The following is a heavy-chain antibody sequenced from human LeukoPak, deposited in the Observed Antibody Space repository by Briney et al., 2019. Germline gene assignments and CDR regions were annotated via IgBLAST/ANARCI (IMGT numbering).Heavy chain of an antibody. CDR2: IYYSGST. CDR1: GGSISSSSYY. J-gene: IGHJ4*02. Sequence: SETLSLTCTVSGGSISSSSYYWGWIRQPPGKGLEWIGSIYYSGSTYYNPSLKSRVTISVDTSKNQFSLKLSSVTAADTAVYYCARKYIDSSGYYLAWGPFDYWGQGTLVTVSS. V-gene: IGHV4-39*07. CDR3: ARKYIDSSGYYLAWGPFDY. D-gene: IGHD3-22*01.